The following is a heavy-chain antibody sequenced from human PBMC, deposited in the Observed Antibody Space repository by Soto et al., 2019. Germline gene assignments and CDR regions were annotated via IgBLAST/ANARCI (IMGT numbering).Heavy chain of an antibody. CDR2: IYYSGDT. CDR1: GGSISSRNYY. V-gene: IGHV4-39*01. CDR3: ASLQVPGNFDY. J-gene: IGHJ4*02. D-gene: IGHD6-13*01. Sequence: SETLSLTCTVSGGSISSRNYYWAWVRQPPGKGLEWIANIYYSGDTYSRPSLRSRFTVSVDTSKNQFSLKLTSLTAADTAMYYCASLQVPGNFDYWGPGTLVTVSS.